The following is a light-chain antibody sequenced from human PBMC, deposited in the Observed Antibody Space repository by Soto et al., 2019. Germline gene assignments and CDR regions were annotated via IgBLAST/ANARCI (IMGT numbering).Light chain of an antibody. CDR1: QNIRNNY. V-gene: IGKV3-20*01. CDR2: GAS. Sequence: EILLTQSPGTLSLSPGERATLSCRASQNIRNNYLAWYQQKPGQAPRLLIHGASGRATGIPDRFSGGGSGTAFTLTISRLEPEDFAVYFCQQYGASPYPFGQGTKLEI. J-gene: IGKJ2*01. CDR3: QQYGASPYP.